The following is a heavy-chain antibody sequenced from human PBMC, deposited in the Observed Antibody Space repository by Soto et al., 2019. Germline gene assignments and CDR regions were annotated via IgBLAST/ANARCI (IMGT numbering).Heavy chain of an antibody. Sequence: GGSLRLSCAGSGFTFSSYGMHWVRQAPGKGLEWVAVIWYDGSNKYYADSVKGRFTISRDNSKNTPYLQMNSLRAEDTAVYYCARGYCSGGSCYSGDDAFDIWGQGTMVTVSS. CDR3: ARGYCSGGSCYSGDDAFDI. J-gene: IGHJ3*02. CDR1: GFTFSSYG. D-gene: IGHD2-15*01. V-gene: IGHV3-33*01. CDR2: IWYDGSNK.